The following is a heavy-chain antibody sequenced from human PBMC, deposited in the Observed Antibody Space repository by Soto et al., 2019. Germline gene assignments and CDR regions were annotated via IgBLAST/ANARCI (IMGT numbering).Heavy chain of an antibody. CDR1: GYTFTSYG. Sequence: GASVNVSCKASGYTFTSYGISWVRQAPGQGLEWMGWISAYNGNTNYAQKLQGRVTMTTDTSTSTAYMELRSLRSDDTAVYYCARAVSSNDFWSGYYTGRYYGMDVWGQGTTVTVSS. CDR2: ISAYNGNT. J-gene: IGHJ6*02. CDR3: ARAVSSNDFWSGYYTGRYYGMDV. D-gene: IGHD3-3*01. V-gene: IGHV1-18*04.